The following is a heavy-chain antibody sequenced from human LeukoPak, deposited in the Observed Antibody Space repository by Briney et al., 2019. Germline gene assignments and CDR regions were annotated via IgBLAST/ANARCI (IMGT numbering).Heavy chain of an antibody. J-gene: IGHJ4*02. CDR2: IDWDDDK. D-gene: IGHD1-26*01. CDR3: ARGTSGSYLDY. CDR1: GFSLSTSGMR. Sequence: SGPTLVNPTQTLTLTCTFSGFSLSTSGMRVNWIRQPPGKALEWLARIDWDDDKFYSTSLKTRLTISKDTSKNQVVLTMTNMDPVDTATYYCARGTSGSYLDYWGQRTLVTVSS. V-gene: IGHV2-70*04.